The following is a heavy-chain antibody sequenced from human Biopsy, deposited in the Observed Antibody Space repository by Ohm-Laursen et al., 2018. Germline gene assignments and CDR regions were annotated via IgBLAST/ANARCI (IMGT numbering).Heavy chain of an antibody. Sequence: SVKVSCKASGYTFTSYDITWVRQASGQGPEWIGWLNPVSGNSNFEQKFRGRVTVTSDTSISTAYMELSGLTSDDTATYYCGRAVRNQLLTDPWGQGTLVTVTS. V-gene: IGHV1-8*01. J-gene: IGHJ5*02. D-gene: IGHD1-7*01. CDR1: GYTFTSYD. CDR2: LNPVSGNS. CDR3: GRAVRNQLLTDP.